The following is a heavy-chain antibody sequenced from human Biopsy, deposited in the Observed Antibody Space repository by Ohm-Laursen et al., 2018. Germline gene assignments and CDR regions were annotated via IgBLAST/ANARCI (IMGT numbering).Heavy chain of an antibody. CDR1: GGTFTNYA. Sequence: SVKVSCNASGGTFTNYAISWVRQAPGQGLEWMGGIIPIFGTANYAQKFQGRVTITADESTSIAYMELSSLRSDDTAVYYCARDALGGGSYRFFYWGQGSLVTVSS. CDR3: ARDALGGGSYRFFY. D-gene: IGHD1-26*01. J-gene: IGHJ4*02. V-gene: IGHV1-69*13. CDR2: IIPIFGTA.